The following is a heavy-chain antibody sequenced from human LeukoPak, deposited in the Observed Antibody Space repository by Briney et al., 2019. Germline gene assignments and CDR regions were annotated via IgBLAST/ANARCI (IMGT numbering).Heavy chain of an antibody. Sequence: GESLKISCKVSGYSFTSYCIGWVRQIPGKRPEWMGIIYPGDSGPTYSPSLQGQVTISVDKSINTAYLQWSSLQASDTAMYYCGMSGDRVPLQDDVFDVWGQGTMVTVST. J-gene: IGHJ3*01. CDR3: GMSGDRVPLQDDVFDV. CDR1: GYSFTSYC. D-gene: IGHD1-26*01. V-gene: IGHV5-51*01. CDR2: IYPGDSGP.